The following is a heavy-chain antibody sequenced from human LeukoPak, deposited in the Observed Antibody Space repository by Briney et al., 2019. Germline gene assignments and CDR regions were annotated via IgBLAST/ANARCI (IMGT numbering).Heavy chain of an antibody. Sequence: SETLSLTCTVSGGSISSGDYYWSWIRQPPGKGLEWIGYIYYSGSTYYNPSLKSRVTISVDTSKNQFSLNLSSVTAADTAVYYCARLLYSSSHGMDVWGQGTTVTVSS. D-gene: IGHD6-6*01. CDR3: ARLLYSSSHGMDV. CDR1: GGSISSGDYY. V-gene: IGHV4-30-4*01. CDR2: IYYSGST. J-gene: IGHJ6*02.